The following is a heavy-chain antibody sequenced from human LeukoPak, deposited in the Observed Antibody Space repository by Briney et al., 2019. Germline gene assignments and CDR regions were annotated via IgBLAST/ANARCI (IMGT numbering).Heavy chain of an antibody. Sequence: PGGSLRLSCGGSGFIFRYFDMTWVRQTAGRGLEWLSYIGESGSPVFYADSMKGRFSVSRDNAKKSLFLQMNGLRVEDTGIYYCARIGSTGTYNRDFQYWGPGTLVVVSS. J-gene: IGHJ1*01. V-gene: IGHV3-48*03. CDR1: GFIFRYFD. D-gene: IGHD1-26*01. CDR2: IGESGSPV. CDR3: ARIGSTGTYNRDFQY.